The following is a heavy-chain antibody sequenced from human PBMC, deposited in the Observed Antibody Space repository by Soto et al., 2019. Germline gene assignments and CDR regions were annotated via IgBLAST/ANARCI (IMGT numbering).Heavy chain of an antibody. CDR2: INSDGSST. D-gene: IGHD2-2*02. CDR3: ARGGVGRYCSSTSCYTWVFDD. Sequence: PGGSLRLSCAASGFTFSSYWMHWVRQAPGKGLVWVSRINSDGSSTSYADSVKGRFTISRDNAKNTLYLQMNSLRAEDTAVYYCARGGVGRYCSSTSCYTWVFDDWGQGTLVTVSS. CDR1: GFTFSSYW. V-gene: IGHV3-74*01. J-gene: IGHJ4*02.